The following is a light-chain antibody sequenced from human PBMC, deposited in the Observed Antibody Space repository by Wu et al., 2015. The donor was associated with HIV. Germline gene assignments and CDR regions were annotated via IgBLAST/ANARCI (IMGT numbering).Light chain of an antibody. J-gene: IGKJ2*01. CDR3: HQYGSSPRT. CDR1: QSVSSNY. Sequence: EMVLTQSPGTLSLSPGERATLSCRVSQSVSSNYLAWYQQKPGQAPRLLIHGASNRATGIPDRFSGSGSGTDFTLTISRLEPEDFAVYYCHQYGSSPRTFGQGTKLEI. CDR2: GAS. V-gene: IGKV3-20*01.